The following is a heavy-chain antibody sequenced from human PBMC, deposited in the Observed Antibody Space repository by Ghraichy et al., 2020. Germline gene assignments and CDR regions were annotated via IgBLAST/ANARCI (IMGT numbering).Heavy chain of an antibody. CDR2: IDWDDDK. CDR1: GFSLSTNAMR. CDR3: ARMGTNSGTFLFDY. Sequence: PTLVKPTQTLTLTCTFSGFSLSTNAMRVSWVRQPPGKALEWLARIDWDDDKFYSTSLKTRLTISKDTSRNQVVLTMTDMDPVDTATYYCARMGTNSGTFLFDYWGQGTLVTVSS. D-gene: IGHD1-26*01. V-gene: IGHV2-70D*14. J-gene: IGHJ4*02.